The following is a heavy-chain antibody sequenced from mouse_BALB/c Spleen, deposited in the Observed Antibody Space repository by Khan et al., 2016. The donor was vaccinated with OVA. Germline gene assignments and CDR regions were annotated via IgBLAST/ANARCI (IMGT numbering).Heavy chain of an antibody. CDR3: ASHLTGSFAY. D-gene: IGHD4-1*01. CDR1: GFTFSSYS. V-gene: IGHV5-6*01. CDR2: ISSGGDYT. Sequence: VQLKESGGDLVKPGGSLKLSCAAPGFTFSSYSMSWVRQTPDRRLEWVATISSGGDYTYYPDIVKGRFTISRDNAKNTLYLQMSSLKSEDTAIYYCASHLTGSFAYWGQGTLVTVSA. J-gene: IGHJ3*01.